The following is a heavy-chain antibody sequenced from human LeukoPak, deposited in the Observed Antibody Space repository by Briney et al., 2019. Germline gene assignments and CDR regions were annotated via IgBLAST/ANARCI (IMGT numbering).Heavy chain of an antibody. D-gene: IGHD3-10*01. CDR3: ARTSRITMVRAEYHFDY. V-gene: IGHV4-59*01. Sequence: PSETLSLTCAVYGGSFSSYYWSWIRQPPGKGLEWIGYIYYSGSTNYNPSLKSRVTISVDTSKNQFSLKLSSVTAADTAVYYCARTSRITMVRAEYHFDYWGQGTLVTVSS. J-gene: IGHJ4*02. CDR2: IYYSGST. CDR1: GGSFSSYY.